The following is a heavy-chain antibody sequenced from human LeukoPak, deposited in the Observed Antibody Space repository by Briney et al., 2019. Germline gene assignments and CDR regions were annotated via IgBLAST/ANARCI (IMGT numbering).Heavy chain of an antibody. CDR2: ISWNSGSI. Sequence: PGRSLRLSCAASGFTFDDYAMHWVRQAPGKGLEWVSGISWNSGSIGYADSVKGRFTISRDNAKNSLYLQMNSLRAEDMALYYCAKDLGSSWYLCALDIWGQGTMVTVSS. J-gene: IGHJ3*02. CDR3: AKDLGSSWYLCALDI. V-gene: IGHV3-9*03. CDR1: GFTFDDYA. D-gene: IGHD6-13*01.